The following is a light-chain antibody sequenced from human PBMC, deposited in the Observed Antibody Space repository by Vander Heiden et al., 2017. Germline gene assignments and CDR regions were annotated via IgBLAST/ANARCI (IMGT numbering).Light chain of an antibody. CDR3: QQYGSSPRT. Sequence: ETVLTQSPGTLSLSPGERATLSCRASQSVRNTYLAWYQQKSGQAPRLLIYGASSRATGIPDRFSGSGSGTDFTRTISRLEPEDFAVYYCQQYGSSPRTFGQGTKVEIK. V-gene: IGKV3-20*01. J-gene: IGKJ1*01. CDR2: GAS. CDR1: QSVRNTY.